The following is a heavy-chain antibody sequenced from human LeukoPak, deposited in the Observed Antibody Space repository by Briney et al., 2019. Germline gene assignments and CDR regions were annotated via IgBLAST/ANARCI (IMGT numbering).Heavy chain of an antibody. CDR3: ARGRYYAMDV. CDR2: INNEGSGT. CDR1: GFTFSTYW. V-gene: IGHV3-74*01. J-gene: IGHJ6*02. Sequence: GGSLRLSCTASGFTFSTYWMHWVRQAPGKGLVWVSRINNEGSGTGYADSVKGRFTISRDNAKNTLFLQMNSLRAEDTAVYYCARGRYYAMDVWGQGTTVTVSS.